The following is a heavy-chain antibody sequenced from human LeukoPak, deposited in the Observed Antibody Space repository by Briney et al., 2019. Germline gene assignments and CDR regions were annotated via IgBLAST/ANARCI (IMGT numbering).Heavy chain of an antibody. CDR3: ARVPMIVVVTEYYFDY. CDR2: IYYSGST. V-gene: IGHV4-59*01. Sequence: SETLSLTCTVSGGSISSYYWSRIRQPPGKGLEWIGYIYYSGSTNYNPSLKSRVTISVDTSKNHFSLKLSSVTAADTAVYYCARVPMIVVVTEYYFDYWGQGTLVTVSS. CDR1: GGSISSYY. J-gene: IGHJ4*02. D-gene: IGHD3-22*01.